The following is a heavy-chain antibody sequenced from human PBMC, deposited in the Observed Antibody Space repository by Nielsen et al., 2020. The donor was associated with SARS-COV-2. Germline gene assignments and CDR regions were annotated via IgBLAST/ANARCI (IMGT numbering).Heavy chain of an antibody. CDR3: AIGGIGELLIVGAFDI. J-gene: IGHJ3*02. V-gene: IGHV4-31*11. CDR2: IYYSGST. D-gene: IGHD3-10*01. CDR1: GRSFSGYY. Sequence: LRLSCAVYGRSFSGYYWSWIRQLPGKGLEWIGYIYYSGSTYYNPSLKSRVTISVDTSKNQFSLKLSSVTAADTAVYYCAIGGIGELLIVGAFDIWGQGTTVTVSS.